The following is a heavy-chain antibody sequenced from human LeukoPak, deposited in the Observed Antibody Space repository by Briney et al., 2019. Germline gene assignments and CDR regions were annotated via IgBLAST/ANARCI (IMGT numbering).Heavy chain of an antibody. V-gene: IGHV3-21*01. Sequence: GALRLSCAASGFTFSSYSMNWVRQAPGKGLEWVSSISSSSSYIYYADSVKGRFTISRDNAKNSLYLQMNSLRAEDTAVYYCARGRDSSGYPHYYYYGMDVWGQGTTVTVSS. J-gene: IGHJ6*02. D-gene: IGHD3-22*01. CDR1: GFTFSSYS. CDR2: ISSSSSYI. CDR3: ARGRDSSGYPHYYYYGMDV.